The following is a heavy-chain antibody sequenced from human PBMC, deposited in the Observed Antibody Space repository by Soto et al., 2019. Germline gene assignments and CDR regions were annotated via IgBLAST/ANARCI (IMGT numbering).Heavy chain of an antibody. CDR3: ARGGDGYKPTDSFDP. CDR2: IIPIFGTA. CDR1: GGTFSSYA. J-gene: IGHJ5*02. Sequence: SVKVCCKVSGGTFSSYAISWVRHAPGQGLEWMGGIIPIFGTANYAQKFQGRVTITADESTSTAYMELSSLSYEDTAVYYCARGGDGYKPTDSFDPWGQGTLVTVSS. V-gene: IGHV1-69*13. D-gene: IGHD5-12*01.